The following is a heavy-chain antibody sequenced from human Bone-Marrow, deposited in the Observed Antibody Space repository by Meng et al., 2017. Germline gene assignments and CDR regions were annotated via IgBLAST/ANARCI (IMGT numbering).Heavy chain of an antibody. J-gene: IGHJ4*02. CDR3: ARARTNPIGVVPAAIDY. D-gene: IGHD2-2*01. Sequence: ESLKISCTVSGGSISSSSYYWGWIRQPPGKGLEWIGSIYYSGSTYYNPSLKSRVTISVDTSKNQFSLKLSSVTAADTAVYYCARARTNPIGVVPAAIDYWGQGTLVTVSS. CDR2: IYYSGST. V-gene: IGHV4-39*07. CDR1: GGSISSSSYY.